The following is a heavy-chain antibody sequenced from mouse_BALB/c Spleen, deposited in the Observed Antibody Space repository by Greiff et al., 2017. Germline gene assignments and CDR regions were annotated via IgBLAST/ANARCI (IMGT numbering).Heavy chain of an antibody. CDR2: IWSGGST. D-gene: IGHD4-1*02. J-gene: IGHJ3*01. Sequence: VQLQQSGPGLVQPSQSLSITCTVSGFSLTSYGVHWVRQSPGKGLEWLGVIWSGGSTDYNAAFISRLSISKDNSKSQVFFKMNSLQANDTAIYYCAPQLGGGFAYWGQGTLVTVSA. CDR1: GFSLTSYG. V-gene: IGHV2-2*02. CDR3: APQLGGGFAY.